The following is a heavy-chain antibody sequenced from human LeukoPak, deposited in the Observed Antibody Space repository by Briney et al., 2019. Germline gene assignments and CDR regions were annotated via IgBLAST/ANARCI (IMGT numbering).Heavy chain of an antibody. V-gene: IGHV4-39*07. D-gene: IGHD4-17*01. J-gene: IGHJ3*02. CDR1: GGSISSSSYY. Sequence: SETLSLTCTVSGGSISSSSYYWGWIRQPPGKGLEWIGSIYYSGSTYYNPSLKSRVTISVDTSKNQFSLKLSSVTAADTAVYYCARHLDYGDYASALSAFDIWGQGTMVTVSS. CDR2: IYYSGST. CDR3: ARHLDYGDYASALSAFDI.